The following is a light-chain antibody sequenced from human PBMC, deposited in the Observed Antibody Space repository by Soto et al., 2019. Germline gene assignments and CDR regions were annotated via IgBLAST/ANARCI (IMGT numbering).Light chain of an antibody. V-gene: IGLV2-14*03. J-gene: IGLJ1*01. CDR1: SSDIGAYDY. CDR3: SSFADSSARDDV. Sequence: QSVLTQPASVSGSPGQSVTISCTGTSSDIGAYDYVSWYQQHPGGVPKLLIYDVSSRPSGVSSRFSGAKSGNTASLTISGLEADDESDYYCSSFADSSARDDVFGSGTKLTVL. CDR2: DVS.